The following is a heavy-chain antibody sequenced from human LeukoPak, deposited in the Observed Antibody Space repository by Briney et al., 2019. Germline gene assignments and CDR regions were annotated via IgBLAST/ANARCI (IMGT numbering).Heavy chain of an antibody. CDR2: IKPDGSEK. CDR1: GFTFSSYA. V-gene: IGHV3-7*01. J-gene: IGHJ4*02. Sequence: GGSLRLSCAASGFTFSSYAMHWVRQAPGKGLEWVAKIKPDGSEKDHVDSVKGRFTISRDNAKNSLYLQLNSLRAEDTAVYYCARSRFYFDYWGQGTLVTVSS. CDR3: ARSRFYFDY.